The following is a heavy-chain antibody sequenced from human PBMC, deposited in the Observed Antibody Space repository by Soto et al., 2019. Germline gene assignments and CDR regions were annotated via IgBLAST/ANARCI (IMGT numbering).Heavy chain of an antibody. CDR1: GGSIASYF. Sequence: PETLSLTRTVPGGSIASYFWRWIRQPPGKGLEWMWYIYYSGSTNYNPSLKSRVTISVDTSNTQFSLKLSSVTAADTAVYYCAREFSGGQQLQGWFDPWGQGTLVTVSS. J-gene: IGHJ5*02. D-gene: IGHD6-13*01. CDR3: AREFSGGQQLQGWFDP. CDR2: IYYSGST. V-gene: IGHV4-59*01.